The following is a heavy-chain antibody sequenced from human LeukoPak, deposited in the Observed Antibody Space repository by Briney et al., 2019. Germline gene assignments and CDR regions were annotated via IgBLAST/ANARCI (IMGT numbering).Heavy chain of an antibody. CDR3: ASGYYSGWYIPYY. D-gene: IGHD6-19*01. V-gene: IGHV3-7*01. CDR2: IGQDVSET. Sequence: GGSLRLSCAASGFTFSSYWMSWARQAPGTGLEGVATIGQDVSETYYVDSVKGRFTISRDNAKNSLYLQMNSLRAEDTAVYYCASGYYSGWYIPYYWGQGTLVTVSS. CDR1: GFTFSSYW. J-gene: IGHJ4*02.